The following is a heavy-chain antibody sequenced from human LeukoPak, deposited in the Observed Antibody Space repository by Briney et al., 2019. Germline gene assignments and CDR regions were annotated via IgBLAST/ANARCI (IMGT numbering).Heavy chain of an antibody. CDR2: IYPGDSDT. CDR1: GYSFTSYW. D-gene: IGHD6-13*01. CDR3: ARQSPIALDAFDI. V-gene: IGHV5-51*01. Sequence: GESLKISCKGSGYSFTSYWIGWVRQMPGKGLEWMGIIYPGDSDTRYSPSFQGQVTISADKSISTAYLQWSSPKASDTAMYYCARQSPIALDAFDIWGQGTMVTVSS. J-gene: IGHJ3*02.